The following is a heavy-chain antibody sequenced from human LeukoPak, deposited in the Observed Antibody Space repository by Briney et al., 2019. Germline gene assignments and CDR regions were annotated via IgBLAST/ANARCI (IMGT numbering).Heavy chain of an antibody. CDR3: ARGLLYDSSGYNLP. CDR2: IEPSDSYT. Sequence: GESLKISCKGSGYSFTSYWISWGRQMRGKGLEWMGRIEPSDSYTNPSPSFQGPVTISADKSISTAYLQWSSLKASDTAMYYCARGLLYDSSGYNLPWGQGTLVTVSS. V-gene: IGHV5-10-1*01. J-gene: IGHJ5*02. D-gene: IGHD3-22*01. CDR1: GYSFTSYW.